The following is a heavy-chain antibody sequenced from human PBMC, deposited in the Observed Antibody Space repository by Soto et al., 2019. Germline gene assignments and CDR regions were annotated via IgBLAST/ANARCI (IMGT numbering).Heavy chain of an antibody. J-gene: IGHJ4*02. Sequence: GASVKVSCKASGYTFTSYGISWVRQAPGQGLEWMGWISAYNGNTNYAQKLQGRVTMTTDTSTSTAYVELRSLRSDDTAVYYCARVPYLRNYFDYWGQGTLVTVSS. V-gene: IGHV1-18*04. CDR2: ISAYNGNT. D-gene: IGHD3-10*01. CDR1: GYTFTSYG. CDR3: ARVPYLRNYFDY.